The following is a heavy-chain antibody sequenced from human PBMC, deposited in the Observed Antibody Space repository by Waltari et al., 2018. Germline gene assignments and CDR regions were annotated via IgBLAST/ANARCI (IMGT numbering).Heavy chain of an antibody. V-gene: IGHV3-7*01. CDR2: RKEDGGEK. CDR1: GLSFSNYW. J-gene: IGHJ4*02. Sequence: EEQLVESGGGLVQPGGSLRLSCAASGLSFSNYWMTWVRQAPGKGVEWWDKRKEDGGEKKIVESWKVGFTISRDKFKDSLFLEMNSVGAGETAVYYCARARGANHWGQGTLVTVSS. D-gene: IGHD5-12*01. CDR3: ARARGANH.